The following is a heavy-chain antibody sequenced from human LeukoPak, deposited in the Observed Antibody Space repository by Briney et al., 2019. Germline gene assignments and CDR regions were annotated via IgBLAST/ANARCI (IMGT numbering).Heavy chain of an antibody. V-gene: IGHV4-39*01. J-gene: IGHJ5*02. CDR2: IYYSGST. D-gene: IGHD2-8*01. Sequence: PSETLSLTCTVSGGSISSSSYYWGWIRQPPGKGLEWIGSIYYSGSTYYNPSLKSRVTISVDTSKNQFSLKLSSVTAADTAVYYCARHAAGVRAERWFDPWGQGTLVTVSS. CDR1: GGSISSSSYY. CDR3: ARHAAGVRAERWFDP.